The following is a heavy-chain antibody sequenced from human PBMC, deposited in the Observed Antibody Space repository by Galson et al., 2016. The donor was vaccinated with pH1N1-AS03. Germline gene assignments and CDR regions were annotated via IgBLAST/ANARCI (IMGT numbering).Heavy chain of an antibody. CDR3: ARVRNEGFDY. V-gene: IGHV3-7*03. CDR2: IKEDGSEK. Sequence: LRLSCAASGLTFSYYWMSWVRQAPGKGLEWVANIKEDGSEKYYADSGKGRFTISRDNAKNSLYLHMNSLRVDDTAVYYCARVRNEGFDYWGQGTLVSVSS. CDR1: GLTFSYYW. J-gene: IGHJ4*02.